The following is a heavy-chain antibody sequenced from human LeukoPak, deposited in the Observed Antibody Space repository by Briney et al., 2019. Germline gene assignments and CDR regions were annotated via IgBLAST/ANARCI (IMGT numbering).Heavy chain of an antibody. V-gene: IGHV3-48*04. J-gene: IGHJ4*02. Sequence: GGSLRLSCAASGFTFSSYSMNWVRQAPGKGLEWVSYISSSSSTIYYADSVKGRFTISRDNAKNSLYLQMSSLRAEDTAVYYCARDMEEDGPRYFDWLLTRHFDYWGQGTLVTVSS. CDR3: ARDMEEDGPRYFDWLLTRHFDY. CDR1: GFTFSSYS. CDR2: ISSSSSTI. D-gene: IGHD3-9*01.